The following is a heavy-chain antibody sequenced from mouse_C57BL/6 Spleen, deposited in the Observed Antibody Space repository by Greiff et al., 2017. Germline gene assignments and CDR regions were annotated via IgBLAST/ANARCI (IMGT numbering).Heavy chain of an antibody. V-gene: IGHV1-82*01. CDR2: IYPGDGDT. CDR3: ARSSYGNSAWFAY. D-gene: IGHD2-1*01. Sequence: VQLVESGPELVKPGASVKISCKASGYAFSSSWMNWVKQRPGKGLEWIGRIYPGDGDTNYNGKFKGKATLTADKSSSTAYMQLSSLTSEDSAVYFCARSSYGNSAWFAYWGQGTLVTVSA. CDR1: GYAFSSSW. J-gene: IGHJ3*01.